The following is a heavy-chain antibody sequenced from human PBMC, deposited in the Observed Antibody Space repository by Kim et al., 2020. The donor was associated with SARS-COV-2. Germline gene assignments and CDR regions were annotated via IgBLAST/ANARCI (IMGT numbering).Heavy chain of an antibody. CDR3: ARADDSSGYFVGMDV. D-gene: IGHD3-22*01. Sequence: QKFQGRVTITADESTSTAYMELSSLRSEDTAVYYCARADDSSGYFVGMDVWGQGTTVTVSS. V-gene: IGHV1-69*01. J-gene: IGHJ6*02.